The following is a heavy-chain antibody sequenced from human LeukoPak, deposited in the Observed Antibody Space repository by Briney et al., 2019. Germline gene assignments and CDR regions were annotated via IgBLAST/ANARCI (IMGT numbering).Heavy chain of an antibody. V-gene: IGHV1-18*01. CDR3: ASIAAAGRYDY. CDR1: GYTFTSYG. CDR2: ISAYNGNT. Sequence: ASVEVSCKASGYTFTSYGISWVRQAPGQGLEWMGWISAYNGNTNYAQKLQGRVTMTTDTSTSTAYMELRSLRSDDTAVYYCASIAAAGRYDYWGQGTLVTVSS. J-gene: IGHJ4*02. D-gene: IGHD6-13*01.